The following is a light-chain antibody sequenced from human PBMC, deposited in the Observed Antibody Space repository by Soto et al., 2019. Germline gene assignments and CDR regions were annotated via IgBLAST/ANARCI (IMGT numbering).Light chain of an antibody. J-gene: IGKJ2*01. CDR3: QQRSNWPPGYT. V-gene: IGKV3-11*01. CDR1: ESVRQY. CDR2: DAS. Sequence: EIVLTQTPATLSLSPGERATLSCRASESVRQYLAWYQQKPGQAPRLLIYDASSRAIGIPARFSGSGSGTDFTHTISSLEPEDFAVYYCQQRSNWPPGYTFGQGPKLEMK.